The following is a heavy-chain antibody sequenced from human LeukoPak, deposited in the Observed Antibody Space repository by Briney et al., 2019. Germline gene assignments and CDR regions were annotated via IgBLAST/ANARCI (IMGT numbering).Heavy chain of an antibody. V-gene: IGHV1-2*02. J-gene: IGHJ4*02. CDR2: INPNSGGT. D-gene: IGHD2-21*02. Sequence: VASVKVSCKASGYTFTGYYMHWVRQAPGQGLEWMGWINPNSGGTNYAQKLQGRVTMTRDTSISTAYMELSRLRSDDTAVYYCARGGRIVVVTAIFGFDYWGQGTLVTVSS. CDR1: GYTFTGYY. CDR3: ARGGRIVVVTAIFGFDY.